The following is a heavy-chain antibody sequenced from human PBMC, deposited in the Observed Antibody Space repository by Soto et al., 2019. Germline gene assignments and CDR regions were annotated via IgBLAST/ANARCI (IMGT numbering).Heavy chain of an antibody. J-gene: IGHJ5*02. CDR2: IYYSGST. D-gene: IGHD3-3*01. CDR3: ARMDVYYDFWSGYYNWFDP. V-gene: IGHV4-59*01. Sequence: SETLSLTCTVSGGSISSYYWSWIRQPPGKGLEWIGYIYYSGSTNYNPSLKSRVTISVDTSKNQFSLKLSSVTAADTAVYYCARMDVYYDFWSGYYNWFDPWGQGTLVTVSS. CDR1: GGSISSYY.